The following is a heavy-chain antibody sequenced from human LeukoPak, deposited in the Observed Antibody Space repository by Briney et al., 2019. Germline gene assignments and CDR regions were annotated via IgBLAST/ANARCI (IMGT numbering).Heavy chain of an antibody. Sequence: GGSLRLSCAASGFXVSSNYISWVRQAPGKGLKWVSVIYSGGNTYYADSVKGRFTISRDNSKNTLYLQMNSLRAEDTAVYYCARYYGSGSYYPWGQGTLVTVSS. D-gene: IGHD3-10*01. CDR2: IYSGGNT. CDR3: ARYYGSGSYYP. V-gene: IGHV3-66*01. CDR1: GFXVSSNY. J-gene: IGHJ5*02.